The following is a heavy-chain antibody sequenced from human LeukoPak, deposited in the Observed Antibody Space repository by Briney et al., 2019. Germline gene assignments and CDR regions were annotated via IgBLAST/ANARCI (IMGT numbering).Heavy chain of an antibody. Sequence: TSVKVSCKVSGYTLTELSMHWVRQAPGKGLEWMGGFDPEDGETIYAQKFQGRVTMTEDTSTDTAYMELSSLRSEDTAVYYCATLRFLEWLSPNNWFDPWGQGTLVTVSS. CDR1: GYTLTELS. CDR2: FDPEDGET. CDR3: ATLRFLEWLSPNNWFDP. D-gene: IGHD3-3*01. V-gene: IGHV1-24*01. J-gene: IGHJ5*02.